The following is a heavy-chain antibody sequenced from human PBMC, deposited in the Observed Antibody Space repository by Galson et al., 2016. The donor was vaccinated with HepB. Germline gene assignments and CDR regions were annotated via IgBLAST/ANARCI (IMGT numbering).Heavy chain of an antibody. D-gene: IGHD5-18*01. Sequence: LRLSCAASGFTFSDFYMSWIRQPPGKGLEWIGTIYYSGSTYYNPSLKSRVTMSVDTSKNQFSLKLSSVTAADTAVYYCARRGGYSYADAFDIWGQGTMVTVSS. CDR1: GFTFSDFY. CDR2: IYYSGST. J-gene: IGHJ3*02. V-gene: IGHV4-59*04. CDR3: ARRGGYSYADAFDI.